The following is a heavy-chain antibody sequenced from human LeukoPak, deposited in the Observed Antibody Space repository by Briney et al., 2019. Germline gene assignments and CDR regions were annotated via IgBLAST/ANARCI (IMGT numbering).Heavy chain of an antibody. CDR2: ISSSSSAI. V-gene: IGHV3-48*01. J-gene: IGHJ3*02. D-gene: IGHD3-22*01. CDR1: GFTFSNYG. CDR3: AKEGTMIVVVIASGFDI. Sequence: GGSLRLSCAASGFTFSNYGMNWVRQAPGRGLKWVSYISSSSSAINYADSVKGRFTISRDNSKNTLYLQMNSLRAEDTAVYYCAKEGTMIVVVIASGFDIWGQGTMVTVSS.